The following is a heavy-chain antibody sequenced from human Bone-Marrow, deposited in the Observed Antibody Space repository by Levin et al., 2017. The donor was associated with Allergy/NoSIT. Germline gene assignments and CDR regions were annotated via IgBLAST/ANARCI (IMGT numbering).Heavy chain of an antibody. J-gene: IGHJ2*01. CDR1: GYTFTHSA. CDR2: INSNTGNP. CDR3: ATLHYYDSSGADSDWYFDL. V-gene: IGHV7-4-1*02. D-gene: IGHD3-22*01. Sequence: ASVKVSCKASGYTFTHSAMNWVRQAPGQGPEWMGWINSNTGNPTYAQGFTGRFVFSLDTSVSTAYLQISSLQAEDTAVYYCATLHYYDSSGADSDWYFDLWGRGTLVTVSS.